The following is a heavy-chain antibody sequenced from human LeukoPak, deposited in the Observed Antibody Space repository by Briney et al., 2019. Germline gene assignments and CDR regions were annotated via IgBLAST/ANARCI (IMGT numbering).Heavy chain of an antibody. CDR2: ISGSGDNT. CDR3: AKGPIVRFDY. Sequence: GGSLRLSCAASGFTFSSYAMNWVRQAPGKGLEWVSGISGSGDNTYYADPVKGLFTIFRDNYKNTLYLQMNSLRAEDTALYYCAKGPIVRFDYWGQGTLVTVSS. D-gene: IGHD1-26*01. CDR1: GFTFSSYA. J-gene: IGHJ4*02. V-gene: IGHV3-23*01.